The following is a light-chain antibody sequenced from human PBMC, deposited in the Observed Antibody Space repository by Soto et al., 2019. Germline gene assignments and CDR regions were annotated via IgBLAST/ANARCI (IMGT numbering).Light chain of an antibody. CDR1: SSDVGSYNL. Sequence: QSALTQPASVSGSPGQSITISCTGTSSDVGSYNLVSWYQQHPGKAPKLMIYEGSKRRSGVSNRFSGSKSGNTASLTISGLQAEDEADYYCCSYAANLRVFGTGTKVTVL. CDR2: EGS. J-gene: IGLJ1*01. CDR3: CSYAANLRV. V-gene: IGLV2-23*01.